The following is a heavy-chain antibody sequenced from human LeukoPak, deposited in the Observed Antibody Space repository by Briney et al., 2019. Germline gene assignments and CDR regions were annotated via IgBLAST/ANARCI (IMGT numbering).Heavy chain of an antibody. J-gene: IGHJ4*02. Sequence: PGGSLRLSCAASGFTFSSYAMSWIRQPPGKGLEWISAINGSGGSTYYAHSVKGRFTIYRDNSKNTLYLRMNSLRAEDTAVYYCARDRITMVRGPTIRYFDYWGQGTLVTVSS. CDR2: INGSGGST. CDR3: ARDRITMVRGPTIRYFDY. V-gene: IGHV3-23*01. CDR1: GFTFSSYA. D-gene: IGHD3-10*01.